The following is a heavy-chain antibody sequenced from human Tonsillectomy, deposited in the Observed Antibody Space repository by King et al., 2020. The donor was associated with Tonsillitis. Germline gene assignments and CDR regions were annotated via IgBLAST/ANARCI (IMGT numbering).Heavy chain of an antibody. CDR2: IWYEGRNK. J-gene: IGHJ4*02. CDR3: AREGSMYSSGWYYFDY. Sequence: QLVQSGGGVVQPGRSLRLSCAASGFTFSSYGVDWVRQAPGKGLEGVAVIWYEGRNKYYADSVKGRSTLSRENSKNTLYLQMNSLRAEDTAVYYCAREGSMYSSGWYYFDYWGQGTLVTVSS. D-gene: IGHD6-19*01. CDR1: GFTFSSYG. V-gene: IGHV3-33*08.